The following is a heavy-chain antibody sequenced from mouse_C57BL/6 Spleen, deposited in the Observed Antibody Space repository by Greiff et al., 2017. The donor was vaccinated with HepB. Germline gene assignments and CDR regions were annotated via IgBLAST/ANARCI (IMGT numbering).Heavy chain of an antibody. CDR3: ARRNYGSSPFDY. V-gene: IGHV1-55*01. J-gene: IGHJ2*01. D-gene: IGHD1-1*01. CDR1: GYTFTSYW. CDR2: IYPGSGST. Sequence: QVQLQQPGAELVKPGASVKMSCKASGYTFTSYWITWVKQRPGQGLEWIGDIYPGSGSTNYNEKFKSKATLTVDTSSSTAYMQLRSLTSEDSAVYYCARRNYGSSPFDYWGQGTTLTVSS.